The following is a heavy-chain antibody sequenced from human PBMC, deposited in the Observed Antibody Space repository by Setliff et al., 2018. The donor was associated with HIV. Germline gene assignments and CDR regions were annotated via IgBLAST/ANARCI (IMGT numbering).Heavy chain of an antibody. J-gene: IGHJ4*02. CDR1: GGSISSGGYD. V-gene: IGHV4-31*03. CDR3: ARGGLGVVTSFDS. CDR2: IHYSGNT. Sequence: SETLSLTCTVSGGSISSGGYDWSWIRQHPGKGLEWIGYIHYSGNTYNNPSLNSRISISVDMAKNKFSLKLSALTAADTAVYYCARGGLGVVTSFDSWGPGTLVTVSS. D-gene: IGHD3-3*01.